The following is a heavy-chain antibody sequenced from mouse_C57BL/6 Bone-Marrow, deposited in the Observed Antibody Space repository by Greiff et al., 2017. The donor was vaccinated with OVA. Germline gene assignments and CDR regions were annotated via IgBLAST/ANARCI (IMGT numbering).Heavy chain of an antibody. J-gene: IGHJ3*01. Sequence: VQLQQPGAELVRPGSSVKLSCKASGYTFTSYWMHWVKQRPIQGLEWIGNIDPSDSETHYNPKFKDKATLTVDKSSSTAYMQLSSLTSEDSAVYYVARTAIYDGYWFADWGQGTLVTVSA. CDR1: GYTFTSYW. CDR3: ARTAIYDGYWFAD. V-gene: IGHV1-52*01. CDR2: IDPSDSET. D-gene: IGHD2-3*01.